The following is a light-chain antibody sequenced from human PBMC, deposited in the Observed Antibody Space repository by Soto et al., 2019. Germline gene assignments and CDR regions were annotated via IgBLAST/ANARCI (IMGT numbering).Light chain of an antibody. CDR2: DVS. CDR3: SSYTRSSTVV. V-gene: IGLV2-14*01. J-gene: IGLJ2*01. Sequence: QSALTQPASVSGSPGQSIAISCTGTSHDVGGYNYVSWYQQHPGKAPKLMIYDVSARPSGVSNRFSGSKSDNTASLTISGLQAEDEADYYFSSYTRSSTVVFGGGTKVTVL. CDR1: SHDVGGYNY.